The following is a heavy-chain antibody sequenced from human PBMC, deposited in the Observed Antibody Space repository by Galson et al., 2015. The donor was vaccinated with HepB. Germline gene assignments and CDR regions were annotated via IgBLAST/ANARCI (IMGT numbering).Heavy chain of an antibody. Sequence: SETLSLTCAVSGGSISSSNWWSWVRQPPGKGLEWIGEISHSGSTNYNPSLKSRVTISVDKSKNQFSLKLSSVTAADTAVYYCARHRSIAARPPRRGFDPWGQGTLVTVSS. CDR3: ARHRSIAARPPRRGFDP. V-gene: IGHV4-4*02. CDR2: ISHSGST. CDR1: GGSISSSNW. J-gene: IGHJ5*02. D-gene: IGHD6-6*01.